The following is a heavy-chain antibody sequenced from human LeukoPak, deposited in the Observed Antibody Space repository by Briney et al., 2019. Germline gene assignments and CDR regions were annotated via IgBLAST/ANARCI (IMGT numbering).Heavy chain of an antibody. CDR3: TRHTPDIVATRRDY. Sequence: KSGGSLKLSCAASGFTFSGSAMHWVRRASGKGLEWVGRIRSKANSYATAYAASVKGRFTISRDDSKNTAYLQMNSLKTEDTAVYYCTRHTPDIVATRRDYWGQGTLVTVSS. CDR2: IRSKANSYAT. CDR1: GFTFSGSA. J-gene: IGHJ4*02. V-gene: IGHV3-73*01. D-gene: IGHD5-12*01.